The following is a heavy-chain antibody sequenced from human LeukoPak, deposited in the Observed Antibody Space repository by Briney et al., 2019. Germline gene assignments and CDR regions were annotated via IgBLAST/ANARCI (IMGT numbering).Heavy chain of an antibody. CDR1: GFTFRTYA. CDR3: GIRDTSDYYVF. J-gene: IGHJ4*02. V-gene: IGHV3-23*01. Sequence: GGSLRLSCTGSGFTFRTYAFSWVRQAPGKGLEWVSATGSNGVTYYADSVKGRFTISRDNSKNALYLQMNGMRADDTAVYYCGIRDTSDYYVFWGQGTLVTVSS. CDR2: TGSNGVT. D-gene: IGHD3-22*01.